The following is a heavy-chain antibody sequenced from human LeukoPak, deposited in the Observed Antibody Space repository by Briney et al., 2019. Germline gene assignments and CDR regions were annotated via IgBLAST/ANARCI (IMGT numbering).Heavy chain of an antibody. CDR1: GGSISSYY. D-gene: IGHD3-3*01. CDR2: IYYSGST. Sequence: SETLSLTCTVSGGSISSYYWGWIRQPPGKGLEWIGYIYYSGSTNYNPSLKSRVTISVDTSKNQFSLKLSSVTAADTAVYYCARSHYDFWSGSGMFDYWGQGTLVTVSS. J-gene: IGHJ4*02. CDR3: ARSHYDFWSGSGMFDY. V-gene: IGHV4-59*01.